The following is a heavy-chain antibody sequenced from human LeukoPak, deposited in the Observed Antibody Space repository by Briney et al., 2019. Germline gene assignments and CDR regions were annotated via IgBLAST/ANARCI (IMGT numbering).Heavy chain of an antibody. CDR3: ARAGDMTTAIDY. D-gene: IGHD4-11*01. J-gene: IGHJ4*02. CDR2: IDTDGSST. V-gene: IGHV3-74*01. Sequence: GGSLRLSCAASGFTLSHHWMHWVRQAPGKGLVWVSRIDTDGSSTDYADSVKGRFTMSRDNAKNTLYLQMNSLRAEDTAVYYCARAGDMTTAIDYWGQGTLVTVSS. CDR1: GFTLSHHW.